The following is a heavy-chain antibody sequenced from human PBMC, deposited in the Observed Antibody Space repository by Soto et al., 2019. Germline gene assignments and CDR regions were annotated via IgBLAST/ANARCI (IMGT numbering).Heavy chain of an antibody. CDR2: IYSGGST. D-gene: IGHD1-26*01. J-gene: IGHJ6*02. V-gene: IGHV3-53*01. Sequence: PGGSLRLSXAASGFTVSSNYMSWVRQAPGKGLEWVSVIYSGGSTYYADSVKGRFTISRDNSKNTLYLQMNSLRAEDTAVYYCAGASDNYYYGMDVWGQGTTVTVSS. CDR3: AGASDNYYYGMDV. CDR1: GFTVSSNY.